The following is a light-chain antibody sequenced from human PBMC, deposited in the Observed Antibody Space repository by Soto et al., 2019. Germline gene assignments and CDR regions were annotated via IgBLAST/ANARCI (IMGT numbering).Light chain of an antibody. CDR1: SCSVSTNYY. CDR3: VLYMGSGVWV. V-gene: IGLV8-61*01. CDR2: STS. Sequence: QAVVTQEPSFSVSPGGTVTLTCGLSSCSVSTNYYPTWYQQTPGQAPRTLIYSTSTRSSGVPDRFSGSILGNKAALTITGAQADDESHYYCVLYMGSGVWVFGGGTQLTVL. J-gene: IGLJ3*02.